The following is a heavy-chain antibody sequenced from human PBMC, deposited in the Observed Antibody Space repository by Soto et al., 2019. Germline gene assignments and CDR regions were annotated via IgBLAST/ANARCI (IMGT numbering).Heavy chain of an antibody. J-gene: IGHJ6*02. CDR2: IKEDGSEK. V-gene: IGHV3-7*03. CDR1: GFTFSNYW. CDR3: ATDLYQLPTMKYYYYGMDV. Sequence: PVGSLRLSCAASGFTFSNYWMSWVRQAPGKRLEWVANIKEDGSEKYYVHSVKGRFTISRDNAKNSLFLQMNSLRAEDTAVYYCATDLYQLPTMKYYYYGMDVWGQGTTVTVSS. D-gene: IGHD2-2*01.